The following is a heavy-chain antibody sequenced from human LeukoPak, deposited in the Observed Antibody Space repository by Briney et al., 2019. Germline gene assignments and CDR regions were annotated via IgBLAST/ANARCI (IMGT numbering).Heavy chain of an antibody. D-gene: IGHD2-15*01. CDR1: GFTFSDYW. J-gene: IGHJ6*03. CDR2: IGKDGTGI. CDR3: SRALSFRMDF. Sequence: GGSLRLSCAACGFTFSDYWMHWVRQAPGKGPVWVSVIGKDGTGIVYADSVKGRFTVSRDNTKNMVYLQMNSLRVEDTAVYYCSRALSFRMDFGGEGTTVTVSS. V-gene: IGHV3-74*01.